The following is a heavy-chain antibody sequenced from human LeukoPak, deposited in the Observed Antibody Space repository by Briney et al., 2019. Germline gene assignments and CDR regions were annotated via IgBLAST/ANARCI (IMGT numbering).Heavy chain of an antibody. CDR3: AKEGTPMASSYFDY. CDR2: ISGGSGST. J-gene: IGHJ4*02. CDR1: GSTFSSYA. Sequence: GGSLRLSCAASGSTFSSYAMSWVRQAPGKGLAWVSTISGGSGSTYCADSVKGRFTISRDNSKNTLYLQMNSLRDEDTAIYYCAKEGTPMASSYFDYWGQGTLIAVSS. D-gene: IGHD5-18*01. V-gene: IGHV3-23*01.